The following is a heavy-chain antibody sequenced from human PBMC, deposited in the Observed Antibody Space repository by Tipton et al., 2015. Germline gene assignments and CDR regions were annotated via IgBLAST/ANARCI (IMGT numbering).Heavy chain of an antibody. D-gene: IGHD1-26*01. V-gene: IGHV5-51*01. J-gene: IGHJ4*02. CDR2: IYPGDSET. CDR3: VRRARRVGSHSYPYYFDY. CDR1: GYIFTSSW. Sequence: QLVQSGAEVKKPGESLKISCKGSGYIFTSSWIGWVRQMPGKGLEWMGTIYPGDSETRYTPSFQGQVTISADKSITTAYLQWRSLKASDTAMYYCVRRARRVGSHSYPYYFDYWGQGTLVPVSS.